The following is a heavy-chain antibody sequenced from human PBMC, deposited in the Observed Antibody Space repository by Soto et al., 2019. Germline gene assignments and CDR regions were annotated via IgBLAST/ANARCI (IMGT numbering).Heavy chain of an antibody. CDR2: IYWDDDK. Sequence: QITLKESGPTLVRPTQTLTLTCTFSGFSLSTTGGGVGWIRQPPGKALEWLALIYWDDDKRYSPSLKSRLPIPQDTAQNDVILTRTNMNPVATARYYCAQSLTHYGLVRAWGNWFDPWGQGKLVTVSS. J-gene: IGHJ5*02. D-gene: IGHD3-10*01. CDR1: GFSLSTTGGG. CDR3: AQSLTHYGLVRAWGNWFDP. V-gene: IGHV2-5*02.